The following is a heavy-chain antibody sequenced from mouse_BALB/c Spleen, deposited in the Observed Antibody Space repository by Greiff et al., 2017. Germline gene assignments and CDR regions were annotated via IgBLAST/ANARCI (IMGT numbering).Heavy chain of an antibody. Sequence: EVQLQESGPGLVKPSQSLSLTCTVTGYSITSDYAWNWIRQFPGNKLEWMGYIRYSGSTSYNPSLKSRISITRDTSKNQFFLQLNSVTTEDTATYYCARDSYGNYEGDAMDYWGQGTSVTVSS. J-gene: IGHJ4*01. CDR1: GYSITSDYA. CDR3: ARDSYGNYEGDAMDY. V-gene: IGHV3-2*02. D-gene: IGHD2-1*01. CDR2: IRYSGST.